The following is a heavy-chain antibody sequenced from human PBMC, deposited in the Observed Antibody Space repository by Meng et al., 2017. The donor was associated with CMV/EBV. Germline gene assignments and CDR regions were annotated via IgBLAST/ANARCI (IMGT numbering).Heavy chain of an antibody. J-gene: IGHJ6*02. V-gene: IGHV3-30*02. D-gene: IGHD2-2*03. CDR1: GFTFSSYG. Sequence: GESLKISCAASGFTFSSYGMHWVRQAPGKGLEWVAFIRYDGSNKYYADSVKGRFTISRDNSKTTLYLQMNSLRAEDTAVYYCARDKQGVDGYCSSTSCLRDYYGMDVWGQGTTVTVSS. CDR3: ARDKQGVDGYCSSTSCLRDYYGMDV. CDR2: IRYDGSNK.